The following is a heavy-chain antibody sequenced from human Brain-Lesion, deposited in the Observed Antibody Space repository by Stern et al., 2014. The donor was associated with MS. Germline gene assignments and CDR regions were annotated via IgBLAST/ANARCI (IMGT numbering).Heavy chain of an antibody. CDR1: GGSISSGGYY. Sequence: QVQLQESGPGLVKPSQTLSLSCTVSGGSISSGGYYWSWIRQPAGKGLEWIGRIFNSGSTSYNPSRKSRVTISIDTSKNQFSLRRNSMTAADTAVYYCARGRVVPGFQYYATDVWGQGTTVIVSS. CDR3: ARGRVVPGFQYYATDV. D-gene: IGHD2-2*01. V-gene: IGHV4-61*02. CDR2: IFNSGST. J-gene: IGHJ6*02.